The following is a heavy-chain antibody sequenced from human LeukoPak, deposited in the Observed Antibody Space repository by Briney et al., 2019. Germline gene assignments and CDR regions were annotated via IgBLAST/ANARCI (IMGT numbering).Heavy chain of an antibody. CDR3: ARRVISEFSIDKGNWLDP. Sequence: SETLSLTCGVSGGAITNYYWNWIRQAPGKGLEWLGYIYYTGSTTYNPSVKSRITISLDTSKKQISLKLRSVTAADTAVYYCARRVISEFSIDKGNWLDPWGQGTLVTVSS. J-gene: IGHJ5*02. CDR2: IYYTGST. V-gene: IGHV4-59*03. D-gene: IGHD3-3*02. CDR1: GGAITNYY.